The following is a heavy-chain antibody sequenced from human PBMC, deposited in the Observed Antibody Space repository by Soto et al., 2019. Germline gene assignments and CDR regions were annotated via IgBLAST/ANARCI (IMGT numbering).Heavy chain of an antibody. CDR2: IYWDDDK. V-gene: IGHV2-5*02. D-gene: IGHD3-22*01. J-gene: IGHJ4*02. CDR3: AHSYYYDSSLYYYRPFDY. CDR1: GFSLNTRGVG. Sequence: AVPTLVNPTQTLTLTCTFSGFSLNTRGVGVGWIRQPPGKALEWLALIYWDDDKRYSPSLKSRLTITKDTSKNQVVLAMTNMDPVDTATYYCAHSYYYDSSLYYYRPFDYWGQGTMVTVSS.